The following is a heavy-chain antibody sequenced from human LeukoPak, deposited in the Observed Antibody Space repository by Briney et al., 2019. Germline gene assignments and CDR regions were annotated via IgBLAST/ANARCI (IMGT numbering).Heavy chain of an antibody. Sequence: PGGSLRLSCAASGFTFSSFGISWVSQAPGKGLEWVSSISGSGSSTYYADSVKGRFTISRDNSKNTVYLQMNSLRADDTAVYYCAKDSTYSNTWYYFDYWGRGTLVSVSS. D-gene: IGHD6-13*01. CDR2: ISGSGSST. J-gene: IGHJ4*02. CDR1: GFTFSSFG. CDR3: AKDSTYSNTWYYFDY. V-gene: IGHV3-23*01.